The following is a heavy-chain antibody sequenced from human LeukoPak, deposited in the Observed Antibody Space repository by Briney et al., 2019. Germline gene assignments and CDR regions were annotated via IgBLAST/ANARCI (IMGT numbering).Heavy chain of an antibody. Sequence: SETLSLTXAVYGGSFSGYYWSWIRQPPVKGLEWIGEINHSGSTNYNPSLKSQVTISVDTYKSQFSLKLNSMTAAATAVYYCARGAQTSYDKAPVDYWGQGTLVTVSS. D-gene: IGHD3-22*01. CDR1: GGSFSGYY. V-gene: IGHV4-34*01. J-gene: IGHJ4*02. CDR3: ARGAQTSYDKAPVDY. CDR2: INHSGST.